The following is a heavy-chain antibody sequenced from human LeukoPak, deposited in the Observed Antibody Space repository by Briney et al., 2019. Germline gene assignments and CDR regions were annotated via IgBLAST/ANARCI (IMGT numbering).Heavy chain of an antibody. CDR2: IYSSGST. V-gene: IGHV4-34*01. Sequence: SETLSLTCAVYGGSFSGYYWSWIRQPPGKGLEWIGSIYSSGSTYYNASLQSRVTISIETSKNQISLRLNSVTAADTAMYYCAKSGGYGLIDYWGQGTLVTVSS. CDR3: AKSGGYGLIDY. D-gene: IGHD1-26*01. CDR1: GGSFSGYY. J-gene: IGHJ4*02.